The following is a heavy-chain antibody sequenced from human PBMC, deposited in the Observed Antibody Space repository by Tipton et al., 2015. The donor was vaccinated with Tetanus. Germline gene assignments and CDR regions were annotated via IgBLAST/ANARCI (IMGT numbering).Heavy chain of an antibody. J-gene: IGHJ6*02. Sequence: SLRLSCVGQGFTFGHHALHWVRQAPGKGLEWMATVFDDGSKTYYADYVKGRCTISRDNSKNMLYLQMNSLRAEDTALYYCARDVEAGWYIRGMAVDYYGMDVWGQGTTVTVSS. CDR2: VFDDGSKT. D-gene: IGHD6-19*01. CDR3: ARDVEAGWYIRGMAVDYYGMDV. CDR1: GFTFGHHA. V-gene: IGHV3-30*04.